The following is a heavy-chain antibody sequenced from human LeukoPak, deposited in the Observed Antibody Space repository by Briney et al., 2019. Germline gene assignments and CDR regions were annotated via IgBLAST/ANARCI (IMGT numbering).Heavy chain of an antibody. CDR3: ARSMFLAYCGGDCYSPPDY. Sequence: GGSLRLSCAASGFTFSSYEMNWVRQAPGKGLEWVSYISSSGSTIYYADSVKGRFTISRDNAKNSLYLQMNSLRAEDTDVYYCARSMFLAYCGGDCYSPPDYWGQGTLVTVSS. CDR2: ISSSGSTI. D-gene: IGHD2-21*02. J-gene: IGHJ4*02. CDR1: GFTFSSYE. V-gene: IGHV3-48*03.